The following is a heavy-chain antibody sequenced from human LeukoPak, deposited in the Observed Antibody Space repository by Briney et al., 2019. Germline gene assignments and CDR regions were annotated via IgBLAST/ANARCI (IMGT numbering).Heavy chain of an antibody. CDR2: ISSSCSTI. Sequence: GSLRLSCGASGFTLSDYYMSWIRQAPGKGLEGVSYISSSCSTIYYAVSVKGRFTISRDNAKNSLYLQMNSLRAEDTAVYYCARGQYQLLHYYYYYYMDVWGKGTTVTVSS. CDR1: GFTLSDYY. D-gene: IGHD2-2*01. V-gene: IGHV3-11*04. J-gene: IGHJ6*03. CDR3: ARGQYQLLHYYYYYYMDV.